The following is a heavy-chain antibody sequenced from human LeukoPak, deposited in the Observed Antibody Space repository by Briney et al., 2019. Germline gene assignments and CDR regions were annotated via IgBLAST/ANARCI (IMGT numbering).Heavy chain of an antibody. CDR1: GFTFITYS. V-gene: IGHV3-30*18. CDR2: ISYDGNNK. J-gene: IGHJ4*02. CDR3: AKEWYYYGSGSYHIDY. Sequence: GGSLRLSCAASGFTFITYSMNWVRQAPGKGLEWVAVISYDGNNKYYADSVKGRFTISRDNSKNTLYLQMNSLRAEDTAVYYCAKEWYYYGSGSYHIDYWGQGTLVTVSS. D-gene: IGHD3-10*01.